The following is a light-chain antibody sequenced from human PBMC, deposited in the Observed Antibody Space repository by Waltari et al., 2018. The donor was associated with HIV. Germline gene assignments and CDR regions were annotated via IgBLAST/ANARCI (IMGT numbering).Light chain of an antibody. Sequence: QSALTQPRSVSGSPGQSVTISCTGTDSDVGGYNSVSWYQHHPGKAPKLIIYDVEKWPSGAPYRFSGSKSGNPASLTISGLQAEDEADYYCCSYAGSPPYVFGTGTKVTVL. CDR2: DVE. J-gene: IGLJ1*01. CDR3: CSYAGSPPYV. V-gene: IGLV2-11*01. CDR1: DSDVGGYNS.